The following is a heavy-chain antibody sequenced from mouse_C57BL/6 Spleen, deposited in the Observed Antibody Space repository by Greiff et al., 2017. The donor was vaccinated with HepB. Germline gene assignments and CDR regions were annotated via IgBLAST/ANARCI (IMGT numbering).Heavy chain of an antibody. Sequence: VQLQQPGAELVKPGASVKLSCKASGYTFTSYWMQWVKQRPGQGLEWIGEIDPSDSYTNSNQKFKGKATLTVDTSSSTAYMQLSSLTSEDSAVYYCAREGDLTYWGQGTLVTVSA. CDR1: GYTFTSYW. V-gene: IGHV1-50*01. CDR3: AREGDLTY. CDR2: IDPSDSYT. J-gene: IGHJ3*01.